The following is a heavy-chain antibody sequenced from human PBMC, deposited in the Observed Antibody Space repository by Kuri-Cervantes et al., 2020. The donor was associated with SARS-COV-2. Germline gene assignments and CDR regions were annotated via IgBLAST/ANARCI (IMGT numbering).Heavy chain of an antibody. Sequence: GGSLRLSCAASGFTFSSYGMHWVRQAPGKGLEWVAVIWYDGSNKYYAGSVKGRFTISRDNSKNTLYLQMNSLRAEDTAVYYCAREIVRFWSGYLGNWFDPWGQGTLVTVSS. CDR3: AREIVRFWSGYLGNWFDP. V-gene: IGHV3-33*01. D-gene: IGHD3-3*01. CDR2: IWYDGSNK. J-gene: IGHJ5*02. CDR1: GFTFSSYG.